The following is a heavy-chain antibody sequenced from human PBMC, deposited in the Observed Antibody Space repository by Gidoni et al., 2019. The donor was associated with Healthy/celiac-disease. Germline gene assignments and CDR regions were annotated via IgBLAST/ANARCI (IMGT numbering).Heavy chain of an antibody. CDR2: INHSGST. CDR3: ARGPPRFTFGGVFSRGNYFDY. Sequence: QVQLQQWGAGLLKPSETLSLTCAVYGGSFSGYYWSWIRQPPGKGLEWIGEINHSGSTNYNPSLKSRVTISVDTSKNQFSLKLSSVTAADTAVYYCARGPPRFTFGGVFSRGNYFDYWGQGTLVTVSS. CDR1: GGSFSGYY. V-gene: IGHV4-34*01. J-gene: IGHJ4*02. D-gene: IGHD3-16*01.